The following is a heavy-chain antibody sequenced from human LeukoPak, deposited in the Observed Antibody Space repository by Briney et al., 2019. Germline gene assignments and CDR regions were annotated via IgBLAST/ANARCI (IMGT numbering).Heavy chain of an antibody. D-gene: IGHD6-19*01. CDR1: GGSISSSNW. J-gene: IGHJ4*01. CDR2: IYHSGST. Sequence: SETLSLTCAVSGGSISSSNWWSWVRQPPGKGLEWIGEIYHSGSTNYNPSLKSRVTISVDKSKNQFSLKLSSVTAADTAVYYCARVKLGSGWYLDYWGQGTLVTVSS. V-gene: IGHV4-4*02. CDR3: ARVKLGSGWYLDY.